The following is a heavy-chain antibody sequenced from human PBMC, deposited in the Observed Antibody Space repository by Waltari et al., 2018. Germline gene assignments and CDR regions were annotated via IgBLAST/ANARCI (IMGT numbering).Heavy chain of an antibody. D-gene: IGHD3-3*01. CDR3: ARMRTDYDFWSGYGAGEFDY. J-gene: IGHJ4*02. V-gene: IGHV4-34*01. CDR2: INHSGST. CDR1: GGSFSGYY. Sequence: QVQLQQWGAGLLKPSETLSLTCAVYGGSFSGYYWSWIRQPPGKGLEWIGEINHSGSTNYNPSLKSRVTISVDTSKNQFSLKLSSVTAADTAVYYCARMRTDYDFWSGYGAGEFDYWGQGTLVTVSS.